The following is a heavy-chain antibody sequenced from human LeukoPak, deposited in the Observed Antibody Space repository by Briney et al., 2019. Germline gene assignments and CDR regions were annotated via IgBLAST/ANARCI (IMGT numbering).Heavy chain of an antibody. CDR1: GGSFSGYY. Sequence: PSETLSLTCAVYGGSFSGYYWSWIRQPPGKGLEGIGRIYTSGSTNYNPSLKGRVTISVDTSKNQFSLKLSSVTAADTAVYYCAREVAAAGDAFDIWGQGTMVTVSS. J-gene: IGHJ3*02. D-gene: IGHD6-13*01. CDR2: IYTSGST. V-gene: IGHV4-59*10. CDR3: AREVAAAGDAFDI.